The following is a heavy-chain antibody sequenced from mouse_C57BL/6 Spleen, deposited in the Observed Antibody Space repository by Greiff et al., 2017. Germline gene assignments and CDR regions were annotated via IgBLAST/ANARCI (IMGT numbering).Heavy chain of an antibody. CDR1: GYTFTDYY. CDR3: ARSGVDYDYDGTLYWYFDV. D-gene: IGHD2-4*01. Sequence: EVQLQQSGPELVKPGASVKISCKASGYTFTDYYMNWVKQSPGKSLEWIGDINPNNGGTSYNQKFKGKATLTVDKSSSTAYMELRSLTSEDSAVYYCARSGVDYDYDGTLYWYFDVWGTGTTVTVSS. J-gene: IGHJ1*03. CDR2: INPNNGGT. V-gene: IGHV1-26*01.